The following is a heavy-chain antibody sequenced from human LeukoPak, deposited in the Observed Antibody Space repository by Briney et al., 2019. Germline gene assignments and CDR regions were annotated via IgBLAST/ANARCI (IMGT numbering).Heavy chain of an antibody. J-gene: IGHJ4*02. D-gene: IGHD3-9*01. CDR3: AKDQNMSERYFDWSSPNLDY. Sequence: GGSLRLSCAASGFTFSSYAMSWVRQAPGKGLEWVSAISGSGGSTYYADSVKGRFTISRDNSKNTLYLQMNSLRAEDTAVYYCAKDQNMSERYFDWSSPNLDYWGQGTLVTVSS. CDR1: GFTFSSYA. V-gene: IGHV3-23*01. CDR2: ISGSGGST.